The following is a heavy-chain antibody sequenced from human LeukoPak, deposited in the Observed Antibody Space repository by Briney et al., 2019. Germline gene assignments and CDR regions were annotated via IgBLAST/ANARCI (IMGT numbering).Heavy chain of an antibody. J-gene: IGHJ5*02. CDR3: AREGVVPAALNWFDP. V-gene: IGHV1-69*04. Sequence: SVKVSCQASGGTFSSYAISWVRQAPGQGLEWMGRIIPILGIANYAQKFQGRVTITADKSTSTAYMELSSLRSEDTAVYYCAREGVVPAALNWFDPWGQGTLVTVSS. D-gene: IGHD2-2*01. CDR1: GGTFSSYA. CDR2: IIPILGIA.